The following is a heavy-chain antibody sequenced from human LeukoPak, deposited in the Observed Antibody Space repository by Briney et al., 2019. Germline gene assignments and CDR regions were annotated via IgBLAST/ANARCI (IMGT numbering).Heavy chain of an antibody. Sequence: GGSLRLSCAASGFTFSSYGMHWVRQAPGKGLEWVAVISYDGSNKYYADSVKGRFTISRDNSKNTLYLQMNSLRAEDTAVYYCAREGSYSSSWYISHYYYYYMDVWGKGTTVTVSS. J-gene: IGHJ6*03. CDR3: AREGSYSSSWYISHYYYYYMDV. D-gene: IGHD6-13*01. V-gene: IGHV3-30*03. CDR1: GFTFSSYG. CDR2: ISYDGSNK.